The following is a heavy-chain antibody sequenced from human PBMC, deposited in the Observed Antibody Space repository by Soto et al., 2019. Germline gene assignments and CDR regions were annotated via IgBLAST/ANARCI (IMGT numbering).Heavy chain of an antibody. J-gene: IGHJ6*02. V-gene: IGHV1-69*13. D-gene: IGHD1-26*01. CDR1: GGTFSSYA. CDR2: IIPIFGTA. CDR3: ARVDERSLYYYYGMDV. Sequence: SVKVSCKASGGTFSSYAISWVRQAPGQGLEWMGGIIPIFGTANYAQKFQGRVTITADESTSTAYMELSSLRSEDTAVYYCARVDERSLYYYYGMDVWGQGTTVTVSS.